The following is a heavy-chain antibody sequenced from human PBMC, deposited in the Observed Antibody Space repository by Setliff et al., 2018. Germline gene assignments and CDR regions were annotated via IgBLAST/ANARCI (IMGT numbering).Heavy chain of an antibody. CDR1: GYTFTSYG. Sequence: ASVKVSCKASGYTFTSYGISWVRQAPGQGLEWMGWISAYNGNTNYAQKLQGRVTMTTDTSTSTAYMELRSLRSDDTAVYYCARDVGTSSFEVATMIVVAATDAFDIWGLGTMVT. CDR3: ARDVGTSSFEVATMIVVAATDAFDI. J-gene: IGHJ3*02. D-gene: IGHD3-22*01. CDR2: ISAYNGNT. V-gene: IGHV1-18*01.